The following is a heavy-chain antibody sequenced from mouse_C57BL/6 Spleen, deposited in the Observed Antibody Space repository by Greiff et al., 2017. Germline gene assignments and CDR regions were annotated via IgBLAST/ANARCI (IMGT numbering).Heavy chain of an antibody. CDR3: ARGGDGYLAWFAY. CDR1: GFTFSSYA. CDR2: ISDGGSYT. Sequence: EVKVVESGGGLVKPGGSLKLSCAASGFTFSSYAMSWVRQTPEKRLEWVATISDGGSYTYYPDNVKGRFTISSDNAKNNLYLQMSHLKSEDTAMYYCARGGDGYLAWFAYWGQGTLVTVSA. D-gene: IGHD2-3*01. V-gene: IGHV5-4*03. J-gene: IGHJ3*01.